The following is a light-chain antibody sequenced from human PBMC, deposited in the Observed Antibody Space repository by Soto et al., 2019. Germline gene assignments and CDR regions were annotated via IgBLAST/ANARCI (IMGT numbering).Light chain of an antibody. CDR3: SVSTSSSTL. V-gene: IGLV2-14*01. CDR2: DVS. J-gene: IGLJ2*01. CDR1: SSDRGGYNY. Sequence: QSVLTQPASVAGSPGQSITISCTGTSSDRGGYNYVSWYQQNPGKAPNLIIYDVSNRPSGVSDRFSGSKSGNTASLTISGLQAEDEGDYYCSVSTSSSTLFGGGTKVTVL.